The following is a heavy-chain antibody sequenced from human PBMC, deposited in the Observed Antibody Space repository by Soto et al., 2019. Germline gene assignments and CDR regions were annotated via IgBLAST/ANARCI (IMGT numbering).Heavy chain of an antibody. J-gene: IGHJ4*02. Sequence: SETLSLTCAVSSGSISSSNWWSWVRQPPGKGLEWIGEIYHSGSTNYNPSLKSRVTISVDKSKNQFSLKLSSVTAADTAVYYCARGSVAYYDFWSGYSKAYFDYWGQGTLVTVS. CDR3: ARGSVAYYDFWSGYSKAYFDY. V-gene: IGHV4-4*02. D-gene: IGHD3-3*01. CDR2: IYHSGST. CDR1: SGSISSSNW.